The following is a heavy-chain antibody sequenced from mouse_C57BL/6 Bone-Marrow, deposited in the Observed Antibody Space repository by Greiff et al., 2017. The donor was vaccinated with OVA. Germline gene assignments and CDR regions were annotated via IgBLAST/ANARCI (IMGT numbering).Heavy chain of an antibody. CDR3: ARRYYGCSYWYFDV. D-gene: IGHD1-1*01. CDR2: IYPGSGST. J-gene: IGHJ1*03. V-gene: IGHV1-55*01. CDR1: GYTFTSYW. Sequence: QVQLQQPGAELVKPGASVKMSCKASGYTFTSYWITWVKQRPGQGLEWIGDIYPGSGSTNYNEKFKSKATLTVDTSSSTAYMQLSSLTSEDSAVYYCARRYYGCSYWYFDVWGTGTTVTVSS.